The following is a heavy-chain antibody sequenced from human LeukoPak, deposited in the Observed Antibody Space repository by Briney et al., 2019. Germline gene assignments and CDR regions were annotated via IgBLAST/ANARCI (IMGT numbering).Heavy chain of an antibody. CDR2: ISGSGGST. Sequence: PGGSLRLSCAASGFTFSSYAMSWVRQAPGKGLEWVSAISGSGGSTYYADSVKGRFTISRDNSKNTLYLQMNSLRAEDTAVYYCAKDGAGDSSGWLMYYYYYGMDVWGQGTTDTVSS. J-gene: IGHJ6*02. V-gene: IGHV3-23*01. CDR1: GFTFSSYA. D-gene: IGHD6-19*01. CDR3: AKDGAGDSSGWLMYYYYYGMDV.